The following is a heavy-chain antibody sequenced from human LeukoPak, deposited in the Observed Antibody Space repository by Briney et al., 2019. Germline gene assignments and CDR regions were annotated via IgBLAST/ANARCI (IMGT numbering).Heavy chain of an antibody. V-gene: IGHV1-24*01. CDR3: ATGPPPLAYCGGDCYSGLFDY. D-gene: IGHD2-21*02. Sequence: ASVKVSCKVSGYTLTELSMHWVRQAPEKGLEWMGGFDPEDGETIYAQKFQGRVTMTEDTSTDTAFMELSSLRSEDTAVYYCATGPPPLAYCGGDCYSGLFDYWGQGTLVTVSS. CDR2: FDPEDGET. J-gene: IGHJ4*02. CDR1: GYTLTELS.